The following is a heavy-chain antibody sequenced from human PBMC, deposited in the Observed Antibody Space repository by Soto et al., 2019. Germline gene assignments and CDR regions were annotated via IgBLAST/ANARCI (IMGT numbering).Heavy chain of an antibody. D-gene: IGHD2-2*01. Sequence: EVQLVESGGGLVKPGGSLRLSCAASGFTFSTYSMHWVRQAPGKGLEWVSSISSSSSYIFYADSVKGRFTISRDNAKNSLYLQMNSLRADDTAVYYCARSRTVQPGXGFCSSTTCCSDFWGQGTLVTVSP. V-gene: IGHV3-21*01. CDR2: ISSSSSYI. CDR1: GFTFSTYS. CDR3: ARSRTVQPGXGFCSSTTCCSDF. J-gene: IGHJ4*02.